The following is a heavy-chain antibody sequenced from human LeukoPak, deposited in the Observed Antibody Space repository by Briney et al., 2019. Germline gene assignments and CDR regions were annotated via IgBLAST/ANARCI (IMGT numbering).Heavy chain of an antibody. V-gene: IGHV3-23*01. D-gene: IGHD6-6*01. CDR2: ISDSGGST. CDR1: GFTLSSYV. CDR3: AKGSSGGRPYYFDY. Sequence: GGSLRLSCVGSGFTLSSYVMSWVRQAPGKGLEWVAAISDSGGSTYYADSVKGRFTISRDNSKNTVYLQMNSLRAEDTAVYYCAKGSSGGRPYYFDYWGQGTLVTVSS. J-gene: IGHJ4*02.